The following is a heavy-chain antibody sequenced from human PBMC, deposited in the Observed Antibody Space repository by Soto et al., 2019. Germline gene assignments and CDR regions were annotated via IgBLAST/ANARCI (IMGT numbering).Heavy chain of an antibody. CDR2: ISSISSTI. Sequence: PGGSLRPSCEASGFGLNNYDMNWVRQAPGRGLEWVSYISSISSTIYSADSVKGRFTISRDNAKNSLYLQMDSLRAEDTAVYYCARSVNFFYGLDVWGQGTTVTVSS. D-gene: IGHD6-19*01. J-gene: IGHJ6*02. V-gene: IGHV3-48*01. CDR1: GFGLNNYD. CDR3: ARSVNFFYGLDV.